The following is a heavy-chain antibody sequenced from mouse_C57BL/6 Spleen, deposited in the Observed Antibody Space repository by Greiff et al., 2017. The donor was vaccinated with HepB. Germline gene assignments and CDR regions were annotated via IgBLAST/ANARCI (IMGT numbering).Heavy chain of an antibody. CDR2: IHPNSGST. D-gene: IGHD1-1*01. Sequence: VQLQQPGAELVKPGASVKLSCKASGYTFTSYWMHWVKQRPGQGLEWIGMIHPNSGSTNYNEKFKSKATLTVDKSSSTAYMQLSSLTSEDSAVYYCARSGLITTVVATNYFDYWGQGTTLTVSS. V-gene: IGHV1-64*01. CDR3: ARSGLITTVVATNYFDY. J-gene: IGHJ2*01. CDR1: GYTFTSYW.